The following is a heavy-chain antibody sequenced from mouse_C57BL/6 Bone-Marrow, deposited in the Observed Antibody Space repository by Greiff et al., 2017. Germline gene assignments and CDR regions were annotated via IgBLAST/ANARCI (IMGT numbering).Heavy chain of an antibody. CDR2: IDPENGDT. Sequence: EVQLQQSGAELVRPGASVKLSCTASGFNIKDDYMHWVKQRPEQGLEWIGWIDPENGDTEYASKFQGKATITADTSSNTAYLQLSSLTSEDTAIYCCTTPIYYDYDLDYWGQGTTLTVSS. V-gene: IGHV14-4*01. D-gene: IGHD2-4*01. J-gene: IGHJ2*01. CDR1: GFNIKDDY. CDR3: TTPIYYDYDLDY.